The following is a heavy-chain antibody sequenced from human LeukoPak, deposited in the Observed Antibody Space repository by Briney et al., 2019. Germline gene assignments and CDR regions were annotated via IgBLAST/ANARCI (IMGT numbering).Heavy chain of an antibody. J-gene: IGHJ4*02. Sequence: GASMKVSCKASGYTFTSYGISWVRQAPGQGLEWMGWISAYNGNTNYAQKLQGRVTMTTDTSTSTAYMELRSLRSDDTAVYYCARGSLYDFWSGYQYYFDYWGQGTLVTVSS. V-gene: IGHV1-18*01. D-gene: IGHD3-3*01. CDR3: ARGSLYDFWSGYQYYFDY. CDR2: ISAYNGNT. CDR1: GYTFTSYG.